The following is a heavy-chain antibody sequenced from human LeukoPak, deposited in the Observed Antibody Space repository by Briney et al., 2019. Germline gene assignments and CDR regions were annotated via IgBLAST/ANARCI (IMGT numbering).Heavy chain of an antibody. V-gene: IGHV3-48*03. D-gene: IGHD6-13*01. Sequence: GGPLRLSCAASGFTLSSYEMNWVRLAPGKGLEWISYISRTGNSIYYADSVKGRFTISRDSAKNSLYLQMNSLRAEDTAVYYCARSPYSSNWYVDYWGQGTLVTVAS. CDR1: GFTLSSYE. J-gene: IGHJ4*02. CDR3: ARSPYSSNWYVDY. CDR2: ISRTGNSI.